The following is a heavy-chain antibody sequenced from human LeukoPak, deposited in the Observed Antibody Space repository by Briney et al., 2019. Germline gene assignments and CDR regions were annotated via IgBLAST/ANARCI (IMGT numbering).Heavy chain of an antibody. CDR1: GGSISSGDYY. D-gene: IGHD3-22*01. CDR2: IYYSGST. Sequence: PSETLSLTCTVSGGSISSGDYYWSWIRQHPGKGLEWIGNIYYSGSTYYNPSLKSRVTISVDTSKSQFSPKLSSVTAADTAVYYCAREGYDSSYYYYLDYWGQGTLVTVSS. CDR3: AREGYDSSYYYYLDY. V-gene: IGHV4-31*03. J-gene: IGHJ4*02.